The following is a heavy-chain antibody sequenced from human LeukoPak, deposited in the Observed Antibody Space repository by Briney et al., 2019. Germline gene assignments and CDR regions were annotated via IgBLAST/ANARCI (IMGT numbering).Heavy chain of an antibody. CDR3: ARLYRSGSREDY. Sequence: PSETLSLTCTVSGGSISSSSYYWGWIRQPPGKGLEWIGSIYCSGSTYYNPSLKSRVTISVDTSKNQFSLKLSSVTAADTAVYYCARLYRSGSREDYWGQGTLVTVSS. D-gene: IGHD1-26*01. CDR2: IYCSGST. CDR1: GGSISSSSYY. V-gene: IGHV4-39*01. J-gene: IGHJ4*02.